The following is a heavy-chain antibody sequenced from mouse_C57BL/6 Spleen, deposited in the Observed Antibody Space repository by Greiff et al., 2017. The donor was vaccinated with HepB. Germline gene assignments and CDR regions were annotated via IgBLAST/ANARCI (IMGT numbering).Heavy chain of an antibody. CDR3: TRKDGGFFY. CDR1: GYTFTDYE. CDR2: IDPETGGT. V-gene: IGHV1-15*01. Sequence: VQLKESGAELVRPGASVTLSCKASGYTFTDYEMHWVKQTPVHGLEWIGAIDPETGGTAYNQKFKGKAILTADKSSSTAYMELRSLTSEDSAVYYCTRKDGGFFYWGQGTTLTVSS. J-gene: IGHJ2*01. D-gene: IGHD1-1*01.